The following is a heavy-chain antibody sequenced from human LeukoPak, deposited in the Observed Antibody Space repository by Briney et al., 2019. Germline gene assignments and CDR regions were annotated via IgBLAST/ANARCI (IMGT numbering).Heavy chain of an antibody. Sequence: PGGSLRLSCAASGFTFSNAWMIWVRQAPGKGLEWVGRSISKTEGGTTDYAAPVKGRFTISRDNSKNTLFLQMNSLRVEDAAMYYCAKTNGYFDQWGQGTLVAVSS. CDR2: SISKTEGGTT. CDR3: AKTNGYFDQ. CDR1: GFTFSNAW. V-gene: IGHV3-15*01. D-gene: IGHD2-8*01. J-gene: IGHJ4*02.